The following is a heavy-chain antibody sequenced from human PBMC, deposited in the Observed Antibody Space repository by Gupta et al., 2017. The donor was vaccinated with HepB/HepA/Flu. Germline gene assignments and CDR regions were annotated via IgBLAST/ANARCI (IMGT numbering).Heavy chain of an antibody. CDR2: IDWDDDK. CDR1: GFSLSTSGMC. CDR3: ARGKVGYYGASTWGFDP. V-gene: IGHV2-70*01. J-gene: IGHJ5*02. D-gene: IGHD4-17*01. Sequence: QVTLRESGPALVKPTQTLTLTCTFSGFSLSTSGMCVSWIRQPPGKALEWLALIDWDDDKYYSTSLKTRLTISKDTSKNQVVLTMTNMDPVDTATYYCARGKVGYYGASTWGFDPWGQGTLVTVSS.